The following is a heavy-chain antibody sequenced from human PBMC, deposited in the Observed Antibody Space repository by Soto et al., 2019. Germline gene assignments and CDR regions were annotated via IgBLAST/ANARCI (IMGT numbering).Heavy chain of an antibody. CDR1: GGTFSSYA. CDR2: IIPIFDTA. CDR3: ASATSIAVAGKET. Sequence: QVQLVQSGAEVKKPGSSVKVSCKASGGTFSSYAISWLRQAPGQGLEWMGGIIPIFDTADYAQKFQGRVTITADESTSTAYMELSSLRSEDTAVYYCASATSIAVAGKETWGQGTLVTVSS. D-gene: IGHD6-19*01. J-gene: IGHJ4*02. V-gene: IGHV1-69*12.